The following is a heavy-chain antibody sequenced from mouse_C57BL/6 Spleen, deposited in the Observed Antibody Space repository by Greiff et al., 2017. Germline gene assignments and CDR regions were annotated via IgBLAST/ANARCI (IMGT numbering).Heavy chain of an antibody. V-gene: IGHV1-7*01. CDR2: INPSSGYT. CDR3: ARANYYGSSYSFYAMDY. J-gene: IGHJ4*01. Sequence: QVQLQQSGAELAKPGASVKLSCKASGYTFTSYWMPWVKQRPGQGLEWIGYINPSSGYTKYNQKFKDKATLTADKSSSTAYMQLSSLTYEDSAVYYCARANYYGSSYSFYAMDYWGQGTSVTVSS. CDR1: GYTFTSYW. D-gene: IGHD1-1*01.